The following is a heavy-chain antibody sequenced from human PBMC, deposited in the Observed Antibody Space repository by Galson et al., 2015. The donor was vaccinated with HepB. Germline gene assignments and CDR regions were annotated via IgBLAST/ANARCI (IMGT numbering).Heavy chain of an antibody. CDR2: ISYDGSNK. Sequence: LRLSCAASGFTFSSYAMHWVRQAPGKGLEWVAVISYDGSNKYYADSVKGRFTISRGNSKNTLYLQMNSLRAEDTAVYYCARVELQQLGYFDYWGQGTLVTVSS. V-gene: IGHV3-30-3*01. J-gene: IGHJ4*02. CDR3: ARVELQQLGYFDY. D-gene: IGHD6-13*01. CDR1: GFTFSSYA.